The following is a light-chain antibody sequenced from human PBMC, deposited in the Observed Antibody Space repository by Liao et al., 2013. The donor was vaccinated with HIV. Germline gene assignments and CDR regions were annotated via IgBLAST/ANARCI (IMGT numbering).Light chain of an antibody. V-gene: IGLV3-21*01. CDR1: NIGSKS. CDR2: SDA. J-gene: IGLJ3*02. Sequence: SYVLTQPPSVSVAPGQTARITCGGSNIGSKSVHWYQLRPGQAPVLVIYSDAERPSGIPERFAGSNSANTATLTISTVEAGDEADYYCQAWDSSTGVFGGGTKLTVL. CDR3: QAWDSSTGV.